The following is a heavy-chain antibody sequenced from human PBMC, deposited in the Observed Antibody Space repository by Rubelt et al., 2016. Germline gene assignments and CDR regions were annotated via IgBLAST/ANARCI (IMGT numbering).Heavy chain of an antibody. CDR1: GGSFSGYY. V-gene: IGHV4-34*01. CDR2: INHSGST. CDR3: ARTLYSSSWYDVDY. J-gene: IGHJ4*02. Sequence: QVQLQQWGAGLLKPSETLSLTCAVYGGSFSGYYWSWIRQPPGKGLEWIGEINHSGSTNYNPSLKSRVTISVYTSKSQFSLKLSSVTAADTAVYYCARTLYSSSWYDVDYWGQGTLVTVSS. D-gene: IGHD6-13*01.